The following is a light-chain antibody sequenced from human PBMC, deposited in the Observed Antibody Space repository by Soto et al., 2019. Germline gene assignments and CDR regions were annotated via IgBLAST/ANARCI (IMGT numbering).Light chain of an antibody. CDR3: QQYNYSPWT. V-gene: IGKV3D-15*02. CDR2: GAS. CDR1: QSVSSN. J-gene: IGKJ1*01. Sequence: EILMTQSPVTLSVSPGERATLSCRASQSVSSNLAWYQQKPGQAPRLLIYGASSRATGIPDRFSGGGSGTDFTLTISRLEPEDFAVYYCQQYNYSPWTYGQGTTGDIK.